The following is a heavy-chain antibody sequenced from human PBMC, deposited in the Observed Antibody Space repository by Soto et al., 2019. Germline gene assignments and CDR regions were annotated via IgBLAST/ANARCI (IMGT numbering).Heavy chain of an antibody. J-gene: IGHJ6*02. CDR1: GYTFTIYG. CDR3: ARALGYSGYAGMDV. V-gene: IGHV1-18*01. D-gene: IGHD5-12*01. CDR2: ISPDNGNT. Sequence: QVQLVQSGGEVKKPGASVKVSCKASGYTFTIYGINWVRQAPGQGLKWMGWISPDNGNTNYAQKLQGRVTMTTDTSTSTAYMELRSLRSDDTAVYYCARALGYSGYAGMDVWGQGTTVTVSS.